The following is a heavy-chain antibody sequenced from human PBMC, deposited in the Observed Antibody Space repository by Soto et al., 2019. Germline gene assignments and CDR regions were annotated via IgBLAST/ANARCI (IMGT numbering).Heavy chain of an antibody. CDR3: ARSMDDYAGYGMDV. CDR1: GFTFSSYA. Sequence: VQLAESGGGLVQPGGSLRLSCAASGFTFSSYAMHWVRQAPGKGLEWVAVISYDGSNKYYADSVKGRFTISRDNSKNTLYLQMNSLRAEDTAVYYCARSMDDYAGYGMDVWGQGTTVTVSS. V-gene: IGHV3-30-3*01. D-gene: IGHD3-16*01. J-gene: IGHJ6*02. CDR2: ISYDGSNK.